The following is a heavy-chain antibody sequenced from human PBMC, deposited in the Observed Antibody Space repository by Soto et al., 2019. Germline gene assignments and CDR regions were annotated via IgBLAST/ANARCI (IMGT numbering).Heavy chain of an antibody. Sequence: GGSLRLSCAASGFTFRSYAMSWVRQAPGTGLEWVSAISGSGGSTYYADSVKGRFTISRDNSKNTLYLQMNSLRAEDTAVYYCAKGIVYYYDSSGYFAYWGQGTLVTVYS. J-gene: IGHJ4*02. V-gene: IGHV3-23*01. CDR1: GFTFRSYA. CDR2: ISGSGGST. CDR3: AKGIVYYYDSSGYFAY. D-gene: IGHD3-22*01.